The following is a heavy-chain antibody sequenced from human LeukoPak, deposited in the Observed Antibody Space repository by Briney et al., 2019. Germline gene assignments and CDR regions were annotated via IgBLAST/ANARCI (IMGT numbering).Heavy chain of an antibody. V-gene: IGHV3-43*02. Sequence: GGSLRHSCAASGFTFDDYAMHWVRQAPGKGLEWVSLISGDGGRTYYADSVKGRFTISRDNSKNSLYLQMNSLRTEDTALYYCASGERGYSYDDLFDYWGQGTLVTVSS. D-gene: IGHD5-18*01. J-gene: IGHJ4*02. CDR2: ISGDGGRT. CDR3: ASGERGYSYDDLFDY. CDR1: GFTFDDYA.